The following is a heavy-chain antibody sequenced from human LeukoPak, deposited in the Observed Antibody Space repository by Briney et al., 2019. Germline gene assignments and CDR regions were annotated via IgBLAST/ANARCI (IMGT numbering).Heavy chain of an antibody. J-gene: IGHJ4*02. D-gene: IGHD3-10*01. CDR2: ISGTGDTT. CDR1: GFNFGDYA. CDR3: TKGGWGTVLDY. Sequence: PTGGSLRLSCAASGFNFGDYAMSWVRQAPGEGLEWVSTISGTGDTTYYADSLKGRLTISRDNSKNTLYLQMSSLRADDTAVYYCTKGGWGTVLDYWGQGTLVTVSS. V-gene: IGHV3-23*01.